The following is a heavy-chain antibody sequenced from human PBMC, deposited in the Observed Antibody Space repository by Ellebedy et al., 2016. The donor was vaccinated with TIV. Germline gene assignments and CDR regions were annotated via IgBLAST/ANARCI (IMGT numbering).Heavy chain of an antibody. D-gene: IGHD4-17*01. CDR1: GYNFSSHW. CDR3: ARHRLRSPPRYAFDI. V-gene: IGHV5-10-1*01. J-gene: IGHJ3*02. CDR2: IDPSDSFT. Sequence: PGGSLRLSCQGSGYNFSSHWISWVRQMPGKGLEWMGRIDPSDSFTNYNPSFQGHVTISVDKSVTTAYLQWSSLTASDTAMYYCARHRLRSPPRYAFDIWGQGTLVSVSS.